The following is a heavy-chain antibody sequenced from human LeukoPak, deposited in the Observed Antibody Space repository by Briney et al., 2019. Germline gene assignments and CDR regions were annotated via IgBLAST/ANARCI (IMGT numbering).Heavy chain of an antibody. CDR2: IKQDGSEK. J-gene: IGHJ4*02. V-gene: IGHV3-7*01. CDR3: ARDSAGNDY. Sequence: GGSLRLSCAASGFTFSTYWMSWVRQAPGKGLEWVANIKQDGSEKYYVDSVKGRFTISRDNAKNSLYLQMNSPRAEDTAMYYCARDSAGNDYWGQGTLVTVSS. D-gene: IGHD6-13*01. CDR1: GFTFSTYW.